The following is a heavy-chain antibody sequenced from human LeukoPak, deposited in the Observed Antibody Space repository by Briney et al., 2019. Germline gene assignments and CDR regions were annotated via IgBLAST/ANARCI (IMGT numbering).Heavy chain of an antibody. Sequence: GASVKVSCRASGYTFTDYYIHWLRQAPGQGLEWMGWINPNSGGTHYAQNFQGRVTVTRDTSINTAYLDLSRLISDDTAVYYCAKPELGWIYYYGMDVWGQGTTVTVSS. V-gene: IGHV1-2*02. CDR3: AKPELGWIYYYGMDV. J-gene: IGHJ6*02. CDR1: GYTFTDYY. D-gene: IGHD1-14*01. CDR2: INPNSGGT.